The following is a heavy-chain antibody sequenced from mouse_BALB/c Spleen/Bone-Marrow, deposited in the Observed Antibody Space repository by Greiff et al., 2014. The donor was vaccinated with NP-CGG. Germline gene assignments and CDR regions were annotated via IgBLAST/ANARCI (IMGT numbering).Heavy chain of an antibody. Sequence: VMLVESGPELVKPGASVKISCKASGYAFSSSWMNWVKQRPGQGLEWIGRIYPGDGDTKYNGKFKGKATLTADKSSSTAYMQLCSLTSVDSAVYFCARSDGYRDMDYWGQGTSVTVSS. CDR3: ARSDGYRDMDY. CDR1: GYAFSSSW. D-gene: IGHD2-3*01. V-gene: IGHV1-82*01. J-gene: IGHJ4*01. CDR2: IYPGDGDT.